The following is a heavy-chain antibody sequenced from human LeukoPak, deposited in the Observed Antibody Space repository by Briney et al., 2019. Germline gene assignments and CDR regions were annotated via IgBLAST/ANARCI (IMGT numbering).Heavy chain of an antibody. CDR2: MNSDGSAT. CDR3: AREFEATGFWALDY. D-gene: IGHD3-16*01. J-gene: IGHJ4*02. Sequence: PGGSLRLSCAVSGFTLSSYWMHWVRQAPGKGLVWVSRMNSDGSATTYADSVKGRFTISRDNAKNTLYLQMNSLRAEDTAVYYCAREFEATGFWALDYWGQGTLVTASS. CDR1: GFTLSSYW. V-gene: IGHV3-74*01.